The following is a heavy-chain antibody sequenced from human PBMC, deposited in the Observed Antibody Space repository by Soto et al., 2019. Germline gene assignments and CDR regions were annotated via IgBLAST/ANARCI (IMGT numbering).Heavy chain of an antibody. Sequence: PSETLSLTCTVSGGSISSYYWSWIRQPAGKGLEWIGRIYTSGSTNYNPSLKSRVTMSVDTSKNQFSLKLSSVTAADTAVYYCARLGYSSSWYEVYGMDVWGQGTTVTVSS. J-gene: IGHJ6*02. CDR1: GGSISSYY. CDR3: ARLGYSSSWYEVYGMDV. V-gene: IGHV4-4*07. CDR2: IYTSGST. D-gene: IGHD6-13*01.